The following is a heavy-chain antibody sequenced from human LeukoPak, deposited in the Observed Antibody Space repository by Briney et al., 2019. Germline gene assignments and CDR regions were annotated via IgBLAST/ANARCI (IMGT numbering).Heavy chain of an antibody. CDR3: ARLSAKRYMDV. Sequence: PGRSLRLSCAASGFNFDDYTMHWVRQAPGKGLEWVSSISWNGGRIDYADSVKGRFTISGDNAKNSLYLQMNSLRVEDTAVYYCARLSAKRYMDVWGEGTTVTVSS. D-gene: IGHD4/OR15-4a*01. CDR2: ISWNGGRI. V-gene: IGHV3-9*01. CDR1: GFNFDDYT. J-gene: IGHJ6*03.